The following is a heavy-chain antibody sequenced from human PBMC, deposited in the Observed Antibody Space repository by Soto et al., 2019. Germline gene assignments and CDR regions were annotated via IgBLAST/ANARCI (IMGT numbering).Heavy chain of an antibody. CDR2: IWYDGTNK. Sequence: PGGSLRLSCAASGFTFSGYDMHWVRQAPGKGLEWVAVIWYDGTNKYFADSVKGRFTISRDNAKNTLYLQMNSLRAEDTAMYYCAKNRGGYCSAGDSGYGLDVWGQGAKVTRLL. D-gene: IGHD2-15*01. CDR3: AKNRGGYCSAGDSGYGLDV. CDR1: GFTFSGYD. V-gene: IGHV3-30*02. J-gene: IGHJ6*02.